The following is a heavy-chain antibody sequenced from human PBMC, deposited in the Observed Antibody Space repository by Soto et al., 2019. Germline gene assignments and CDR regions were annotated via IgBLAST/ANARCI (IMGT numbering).Heavy chain of an antibody. CDR2: ISGSGGST. V-gene: IGHV3-23*01. Sequence: GGSLRLSCAASGFTFSSYAMSWVRQAPGKGLEWVSAISGSGGSTYYADSVKGRFTISRDNSKNTLYLQMNSLRAEDTAVYYCAKDRWGGTAARPYYGMDVWGQGTTVTVSS. CDR3: AKDRWGGTAARPYYGMDV. D-gene: IGHD6-6*01. J-gene: IGHJ6*02. CDR1: GFTFSSYA.